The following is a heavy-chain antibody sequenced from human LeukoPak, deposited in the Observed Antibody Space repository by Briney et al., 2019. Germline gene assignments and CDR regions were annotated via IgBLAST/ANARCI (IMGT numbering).Heavy chain of an antibody. CDR3: ARDLKPYNWKVLSHMDV. V-gene: IGHV1-69*13. J-gene: IGHJ6*03. CDR1: GGTFSSYA. D-gene: IGHD1-20*01. CDR2: IIPIFGTA. Sequence: SVKVSCKASGGTFSSYAISWVRQAPGQGLEWMGGIIPIFGTANYAQKFQGRVTITADESTSTAYMELSSLRADDTGVYYCARDLKPYNWKVLSHMDVWGKGTTVTVSS.